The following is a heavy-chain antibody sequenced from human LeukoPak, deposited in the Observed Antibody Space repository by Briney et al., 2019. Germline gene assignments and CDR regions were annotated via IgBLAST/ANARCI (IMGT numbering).Heavy chain of an antibody. CDR1: GGSFSGYY. CDR3: ARCLIQLWGDAFDI. D-gene: IGHD5-18*01. V-gene: IGHV4-34*01. J-gene: IGHJ3*02. Sequence: SETLSLTCAVYGGSFSGYYWSWIRQPPGEGLEWIGEINHSGSTNYNPSLKSRVTISVDTSKNQFSLKRISLTAADTAVYYCARCLIQLWGDAFDIWGQGTMVTVSS. CDR2: INHSGST.